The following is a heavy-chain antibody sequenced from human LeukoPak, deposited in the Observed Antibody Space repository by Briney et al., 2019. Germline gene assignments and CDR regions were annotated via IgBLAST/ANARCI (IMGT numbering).Heavy chain of an antibody. J-gene: IGHJ4*02. CDR1: GGSISSYY. CDR3: ARGGSGTILFDY. Sequence: SETLSLTCTVYGGSISSYYWSWIRQPARKGLEWIGRIYSSGSTNYNPSFESRVTMSEDASNNQFSLKLNSVTAADTAVYYCARGGSGTILFDYWGQGTLVTVSS. V-gene: IGHV4-4*07. D-gene: IGHD1-26*01. CDR2: IYSSGST.